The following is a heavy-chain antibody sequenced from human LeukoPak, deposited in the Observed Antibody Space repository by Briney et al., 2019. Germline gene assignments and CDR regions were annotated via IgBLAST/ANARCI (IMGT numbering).Heavy chain of an antibody. V-gene: IGHV4-59*01. CDR3: ARVRSEKYYDFWSGRMDV. D-gene: IGHD3-3*01. CDR2: IYYSGST. J-gene: IGHJ6*02. CDR1: GGSISSYY. Sequence: SETLSLTCTVSGGSISSYYWSWIRQPPGKGLEWIGYIYYSGSTNYSPSLKSRVTISVDTSKNQFSLKLSSVTAADTAVYYCARVRSEKYYDFWSGRMDVWGQGTTVTVSS.